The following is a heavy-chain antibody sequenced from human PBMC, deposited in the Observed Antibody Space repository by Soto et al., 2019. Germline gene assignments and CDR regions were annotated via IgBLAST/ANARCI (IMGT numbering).Heavy chain of an antibody. CDR1: GFTVSDNY. CDR3: ARGWQSAFDI. CDR2: IYRGGST. V-gene: IGHV3-53*01. D-gene: IGHD6-13*01. J-gene: IGHJ3*02. Sequence: GGSLRLSCAASGFTVSDNYMSWVRQAPGKGLEWVSVIYRGGSTYYANSVTGRFTISRDTSLHLQMNSLKTEGTAIYYCARGWQSAFDIWGKGTMVTV.